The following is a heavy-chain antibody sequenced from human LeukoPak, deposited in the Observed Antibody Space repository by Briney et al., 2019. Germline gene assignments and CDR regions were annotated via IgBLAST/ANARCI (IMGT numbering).Heavy chain of an antibody. CDR3: ARERGSGSYSNDAFDI. J-gene: IGHJ3*02. CDR2: IYYSGST. CDR1: GGSISSSSYY. V-gene: IGHV4-39*02. Sequence: SETLSLTCTASGGSISSSSYYWGWIRQPPGKGLEWIGSIYYSGSTYYNPSLKSRVTISVDTSKNQFSLKLSSVTAADTAVYYCARERGSGSYSNDAFDIWGQGTMVTVSS. D-gene: IGHD3-10*01.